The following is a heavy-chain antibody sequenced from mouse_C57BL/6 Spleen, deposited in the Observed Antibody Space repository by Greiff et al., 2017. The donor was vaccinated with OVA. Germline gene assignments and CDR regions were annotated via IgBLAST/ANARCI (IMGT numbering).Heavy chain of an antibody. CDR2: INPNNGGT. Sequence: VQLQQSGPELVKPGASVKMSCKASGYTFTDYNMHWVKQSHGKSLEWIGYINPNNGGTSYNQKFKGKATLTVNKSSSTAYMELRSLTSEDSAVYYCARSYYYGSSTWFAYWGQGTLVTVSA. V-gene: IGHV1-22*01. CDR1: GYTFTDYN. CDR3: ARSYYYGSSTWFAY. D-gene: IGHD1-1*01. J-gene: IGHJ3*01.